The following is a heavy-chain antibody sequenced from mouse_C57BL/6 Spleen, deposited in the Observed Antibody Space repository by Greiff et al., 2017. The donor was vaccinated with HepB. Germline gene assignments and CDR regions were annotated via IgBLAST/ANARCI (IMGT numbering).Heavy chain of an antibody. V-gene: IGHV1-55*01. CDR3: ARRDGIYGGYLDY. CDR1: GYTFTSYW. Sequence: VQLQQSGAELVKPGASVKMSCKASGYTFTSYWITWVKQRPGQGLEWIGDIYPGSGSTNYNEKFKSKATLTVDTSSSTAYMQLSSLTSEDSAVYYCARRDGIYGGYLDYWGQGTTLTVAS. J-gene: IGHJ2*01. D-gene: IGHD2-1*01. CDR2: IYPGSGST.